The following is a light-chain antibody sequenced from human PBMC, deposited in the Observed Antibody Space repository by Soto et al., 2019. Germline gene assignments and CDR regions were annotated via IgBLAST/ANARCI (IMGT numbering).Light chain of an antibody. V-gene: IGKV1-5*03. CDR1: QSISSW. Sequence: DIQMTQSPSTLSASVGDRVTITCRASQSISSWLAWYQQKPGKAPKLLIHKASSLESGVPSRFSGSGSGTEFTLTISSLQPDDFATYYCQQYNSYSYTFGQGTKVDSK. CDR2: KAS. J-gene: IGKJ2*01. CDR3: QQYNSYSYT.